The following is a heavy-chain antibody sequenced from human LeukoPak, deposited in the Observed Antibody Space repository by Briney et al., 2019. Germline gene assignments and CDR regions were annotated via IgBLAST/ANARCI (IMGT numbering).Heavy chain of an antibody. D-gene: IGHD3-16*01. Sequence: SVKVSCKASGGTFSSYAISWVRQAPGQGLEWMGGIIPIFGTANYAQKFQGRVTITTDESTSTAYMDLRSLRSEDTAVYFCAREQRGGLSGSLGGLFASYYTYYYMDVWGRGTTVTVSS. J-gene: IGHJ6*03. CDR3: AREQRGGLSGSLGGLFASYYTYYYMDV. CDR1: GGTFSSYA. CDR2: IIPIFGTA. V-gene: IGHV1-69*05.